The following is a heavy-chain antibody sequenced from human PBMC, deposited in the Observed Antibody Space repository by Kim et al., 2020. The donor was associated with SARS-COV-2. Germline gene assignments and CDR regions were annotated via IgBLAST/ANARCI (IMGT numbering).Heavy chain of an antibody. CDR1: GFRFSSYA. Sequence: GGSLRLSCATSGFRFSSYAMHWVRQAPGKGLQWVSSIYIGGGSDGGDDTRNADSVKGRFSITKDDSKNTLYLEMNNLRDDDTALYYCAKVGRPNTRDRWVDSWDQATLVTVSS. CDR2: IYIGGGSDGG. D-gene: IGHD1-1*01. V-gene: IGHV3-23*03. CDR3: AKVGRPNTRDRWVDS. J-gene: IGHJ5*01.